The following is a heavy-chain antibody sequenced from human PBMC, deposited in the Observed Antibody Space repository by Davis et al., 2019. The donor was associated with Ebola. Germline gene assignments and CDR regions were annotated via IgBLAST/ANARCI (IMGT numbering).Heavy chain of an antibody. CDR2: INHSGST. CDR1: GGSFSGYY. V-gene: IGHV4-34*01. J-gene: IGHJ4*02. Sequence: PSETLSLTCAVYGGSFSGYYWSWIRQPPGKGLEWIGEINHSGSTNYNPSLKSRVTISVDTSKNQFSLKLSSVTAADTAVYYCARKSWSSSSSEDYWGQGTLVTVSS. CDR3: ARKSWSSSSSEDY. D-gene: IGHD6-6*01.